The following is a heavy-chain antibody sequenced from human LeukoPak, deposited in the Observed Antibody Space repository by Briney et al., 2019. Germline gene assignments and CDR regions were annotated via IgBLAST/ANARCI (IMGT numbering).Heavy chain of an antibody. Sequence: PGGSLRLSCAASGFTFSSYAMNWVRQAPGKGLEWVSVISYTGSSTYYADSVKGRFTISRGNSKNTLYLQMNSLRAEDTAIYYWGKGTVAGTWGNIWFDSWGQGTLVTVSS. CDR3: GKGTVAGTWGNIWFDS. CDR2: ISYTGSST. D-gene: IGHD3-16*01. CDR1: GFTFSSYA. J-gene: IGHJ5*01. V-gene: IGHV3-23*01.